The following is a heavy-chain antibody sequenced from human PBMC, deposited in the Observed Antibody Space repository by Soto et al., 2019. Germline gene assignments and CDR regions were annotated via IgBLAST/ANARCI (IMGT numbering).Heavy chain of an antibody. V-gene: IGHV3-21*01. D-gene: IGHD2-21*02. J-gene: IGHJ4*02. Sequence: VQLVASGGGLVRPGGSLRLSCAASGFTFSSYTMHWVRQAPGKGLEWVSSITSTSTYIYYTDSLKGRFTISRDNANNSLFLQMNSLGPGDTAVYYCARDGARDRGDKGFDYWGQGTVVTVSS. CDR1: GFTFSSYT. CDR2: ITSTSTYI. CDR3: ARDGARDRGDKGFDY.